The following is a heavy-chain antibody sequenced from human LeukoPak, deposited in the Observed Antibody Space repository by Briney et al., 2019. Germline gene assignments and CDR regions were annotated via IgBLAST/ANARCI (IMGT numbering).Heavy chain of an antibody. Sequence: GGSLRLSCAASGSTFSSYSMNWVRQPPGKGLEWVSSISSSSSYIYYADSVKGRFTISRDNAKNSLYLQMNSLRAEDTAVYYCARDRVGENAFDIWGQGTMVTVSS. V-gene: IGHV3-21*01. CDR1: GSTFSSYS. CDR2: ISSSSSYI. D-gene: IGHD3-10*01. J-gene: IGHJ3*02. CDR3: ARDRVGENAFDI.